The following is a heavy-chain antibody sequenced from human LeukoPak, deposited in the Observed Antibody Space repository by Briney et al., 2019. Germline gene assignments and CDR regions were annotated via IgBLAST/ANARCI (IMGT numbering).Heavy chain of an antibody. V-gene: IGHV1-2*02. Sequence: ASVKVSCKASGYSFTGFYIHWVRQAPGQGPEWMGWTNTKNGGSIYAQKFEGRVTMSRDTSLSTAYMEVHSLTSDDTAVYYCARGGVLQFLALADFDYWGQGSLVTVSS. CDR3: ARGGVLQFLALADFDY. CDR1: GYSFTGFY. CDR2: TNTKNGGS. J-gene: IGHJ4*02. D-gene: IGHD3-10*01.